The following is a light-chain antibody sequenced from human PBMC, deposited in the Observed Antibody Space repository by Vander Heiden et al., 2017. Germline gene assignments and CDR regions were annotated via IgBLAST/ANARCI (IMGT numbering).Light chain of an antibody. J-gene: IGKJ4*01. CDR2: LGS. Sequence: EIVMTESPRPLSVIPGDSASIPCSSSQSLQHSSGFNYLDWYLQRPGQSPQLLIYLGSNRGSRVPDRFSGTGSGRDFTLKISRVEAEDVRLYYCMQGIQTPLTFGGGTKVEI. V-gene: IGKV2-28*01. CDR1: QSLQHSSGFNY. CDR3: MQGIQTPLT.